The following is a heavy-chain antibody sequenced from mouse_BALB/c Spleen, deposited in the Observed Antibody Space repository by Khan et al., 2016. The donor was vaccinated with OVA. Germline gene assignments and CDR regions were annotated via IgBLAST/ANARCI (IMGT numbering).Heavy chain of an antibody. D-gene: IGHD2-14*01. CDR1: GYTFTTYT. Sequence: QVQLQQSGAELARPGASVKMSCKASGYTFTTYTIHWVKQRPGQGLEWIGYIIPSTDYTTYNQKFKDKATLTADKSSSTAYMQLSSLTSDDSAVYYCAKEGAYYRSDGWFAYWGQGTLVPVSA. V-gene: IGHV1-4*01. J-gene: IGHJ3*01. CDR2: IIPSTDYT. CDR3: AKEGAYYRSDGWFAY.